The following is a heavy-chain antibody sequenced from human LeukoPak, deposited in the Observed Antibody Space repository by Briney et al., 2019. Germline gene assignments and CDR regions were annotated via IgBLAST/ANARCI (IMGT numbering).Heavy chain of an antibody. Sequence: ASVKVSCKASGYTFTSYDINWVRQATGQGLEWMGWMNPNSGNTGYAQKFQGRVTMTRNTSISTAYMELSSLRSEDTAVYYCARERSGIWDFDYWGQGTLVTVSS. D-gene: IGHD3-3*01. V-gene: IGHV1-8*01. CDR1: GYTFTSYD. CDR2: MNPNSGNT. J-gene: IGHJ4*02. CDR3: ARERSGIWDFDY.